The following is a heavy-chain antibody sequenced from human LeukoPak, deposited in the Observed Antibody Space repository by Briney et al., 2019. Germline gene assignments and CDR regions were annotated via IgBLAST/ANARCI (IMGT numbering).Heavy chain of an antibody. D-gene: IGHD6-19*01. CDR2: INPNSGGT. CDR3: ARGLKAVAGTIPDY. J-gene: IGHJ4*02. Sequence: ASVKVSCKASGYTFTSYYMHWVRQAPGQGLEWMGWINPNSGGTNYAQKFQGRVTMTRDTSISTAYMELSRLRSDDTAVYYCARGLKAVAGTIPDYWGQGTLVTVSS. V-gene: IGHV1-2*02. CDR1: GYTFTSYY.